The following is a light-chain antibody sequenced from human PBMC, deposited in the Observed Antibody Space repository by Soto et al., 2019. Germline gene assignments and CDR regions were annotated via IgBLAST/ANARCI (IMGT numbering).Light chain of an antibody. CDR3: CSYAGSKV. CDR2: EFS. V-gene: IGLV2-23*02. J-gene: IGLJ3*02. Sequence: QSVLTQPASVSGSPVPSITISCTGTSSDVGSYNLVSWYQQHPGKAPKLMIYEFSKRPSGVSNRFSGSKSGNTASLTISGLQAEDEADYYCCSYAGSKVFGGGTKLTVL. CDR1: SSDVGSYNL.